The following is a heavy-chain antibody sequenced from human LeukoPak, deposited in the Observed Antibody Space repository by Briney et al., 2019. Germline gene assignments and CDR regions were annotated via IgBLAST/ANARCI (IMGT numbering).Heavy chain of an antibody. CDR2: IVVGSGNT. D-gene: IGHD2-8*02. J-gene: IGHJ3*02. Sequence: SVKVSCKASGFTFTTSAVQWVRQARGQRLEWIGRIVVGSGNTDHAQKFQGRLTITRDISTNTAYMELSSLTSDDTAVYYCSAVPNANAWYWDDAFDIWSQGTMVTVSS. CDR3: SAVPNANAWYWDDAFDI. V-gene: IGHV1-58*01. CDR1: GFTFTTSA.